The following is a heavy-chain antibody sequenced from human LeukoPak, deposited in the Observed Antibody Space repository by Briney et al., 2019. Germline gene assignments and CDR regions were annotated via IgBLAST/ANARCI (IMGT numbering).Heavy chain of an antibody. CDR3: ARDRDPIIVVVPAAPFDY. J-gene: IGHJ4*02. V-gene: IGHV1-2*02. D-gene: IGHD2-2*01. CDR2: INPNSGGT. CDR1: GYTFTGYY. Sequence: ASVKVSCKASGYTFTGYYMHWVRQAPGQGLEWMGWINPNSGGTNYAQKFQGRVTMTRDTSISTAYMELSRLRSDDTAVYYCARDRDPIIVVVPAAPFDYGGQGTLVTVSS.